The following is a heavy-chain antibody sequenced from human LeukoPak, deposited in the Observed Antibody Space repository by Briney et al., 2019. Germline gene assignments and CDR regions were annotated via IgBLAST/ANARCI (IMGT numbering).Heavy chain of an antibody. CDR2: INHSGST. V-gene: IGHV4-34*01. J-gene: IGHJ6*02. CDR3: ARVIGEQETSYYYYGMDV. CDR1: GGSFSGYY. D-gene: IGHD3-10*01. Sequence: PSETLSLTCAVYGGSFSGYYWSWIRQPPGKGLEWIGEINHSGSTNYNPSLKSRVTISVDTSKNQFSLKLSSVTAADTAVYYCARVIGEQETSYYYYGMDVWGQGTTVTVSS.